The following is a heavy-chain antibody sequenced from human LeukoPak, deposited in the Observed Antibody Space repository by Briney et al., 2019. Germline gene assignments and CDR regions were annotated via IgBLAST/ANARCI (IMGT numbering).Heavy chain of an antibody. CDR3: ARRGQDY. D-gene: IGHD3-10*01. V-gene: IGHV1-2*02. J-gene: IGHJ4*02. CDR1: GYTFTGYY. CDR2: INPNSGGT. Sequence: ASVKVSCRASGYTFTGYYMHWVRPAPGQGLEWMGWINPNSGGTNYAQKFQGRVTMTTDTSISTAYMELSRLRFDDTAVYYCARRGQDYWGQGTLVTVSS.